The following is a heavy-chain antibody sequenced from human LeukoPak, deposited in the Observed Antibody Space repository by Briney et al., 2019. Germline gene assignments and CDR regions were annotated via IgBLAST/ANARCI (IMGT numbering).Heavy chain of an antibody. J-gene: IGHJ3*02. CDR1: GFTVSGHP. Sequence: GGSLRLSCAASGFTVSGHPMSWVRQAPGKGLEWVSVIYRGGNSYYADSVKGRFIISRDISKNTLYLQMNSLRAEDSALYYCARGGRGSAAVVAPRSFDIWGQGTMVTVSS. V-gene: IGHV3-53*01. CDR2: IYRGGNS. D-gene: IGHD3-22*01. CDR3: ARGGRGSAAVVAPRSFDI.